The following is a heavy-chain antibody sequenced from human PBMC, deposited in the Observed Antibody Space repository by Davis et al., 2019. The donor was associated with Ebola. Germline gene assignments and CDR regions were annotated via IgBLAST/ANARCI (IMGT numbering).Heavy chain of an antibody. Sequence: ASVKVSCKASGYTFTSYYMHWVRQAPGQGLEWMGWINPNSGGTNYAQKFQGWVTMTRDTSISTAYMELSRLRSDDTAVYYCARVRMGGTLFGWFDPWGQGTLVTVSS. J-gene: IGHJ5*02. V-gene: IGHV1-2*04. CDR2: INPNSGGT. CDR3: ARVRMGGTLFGWFDP. CDR1: GYTFTSYY. D-gene: IGHD1-26*01.